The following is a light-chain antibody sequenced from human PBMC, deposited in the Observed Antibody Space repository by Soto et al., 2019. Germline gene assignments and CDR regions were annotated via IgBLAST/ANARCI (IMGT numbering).Light chain of an antibody. CDR1: QSVTSNY. Sequence: EIVLTQSPGTLSLSPGERATLSCRASQSVTSNYLAWYQQKPGQAPRLLSYAASSRATAIPDRFSGSGSGTDFTLTIRRLEPEDFAVYYCQQYGSSPKTFGQGTKLEIK. CDR2: AAS. J-gene: IGKJ1*01. V-gene: IGKV3-20*01. CDR3: QQYGSSPKT.